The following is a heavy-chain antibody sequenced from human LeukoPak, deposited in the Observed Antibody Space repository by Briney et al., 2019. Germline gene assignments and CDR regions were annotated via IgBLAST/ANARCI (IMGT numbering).Heavy chain of an antibody. D-gene: IGHD5-24*01. V-gene: IGHV3-33*08. CDR2: IWYDGSNK. Sequence: GGSLSLSCEASGFTFSSYGMHWFRKAPGKGLEGVAVIWYDGSNKYYADSVKGRFTISRDNSKNTLYLQMNSLRAEDTAVYYCARDQMGTIRFFDYWGQGTLVTVSS. CDR3: ARDQMGTIRFFDY. CDR1: GFTFSSYG. J-gene: IGHJ4*02.